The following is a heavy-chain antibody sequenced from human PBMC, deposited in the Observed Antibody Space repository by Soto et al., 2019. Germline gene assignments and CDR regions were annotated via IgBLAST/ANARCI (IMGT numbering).Heavy chain of an antibody. J-gene: IGHJ4*02. V-gene: IGHV3-30*03. Sequence: QVQLVEYGGGVVQPGRSLRLSCAASGFTFSSYGMHWIRQAPGKGLEWVAVISYDGSNKYYADSVKGRFTISRDNSKNTLYLQMNSLRAEDTAVYYCARDGNYYASCGPCFDYWGQGTLVTVSS. D-gene: IGHD3-22*01. CDR3: ARDGNYYASCGPCFDY. CDR2: ISYDGSNK. CDR1: GFTFSSYG.